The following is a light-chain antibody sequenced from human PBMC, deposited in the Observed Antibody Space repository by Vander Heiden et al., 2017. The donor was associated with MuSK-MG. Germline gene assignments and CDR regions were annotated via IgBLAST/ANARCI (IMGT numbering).Light chain of an antibody. Sequence: QSALTQPASVSGSPGQSITISCTGTSSDVGAYDYVSWYQQHPGKAPKLMIYDVSNRPSGVSDRFSGSKSGNTASLTISGLQAVDDADYYCSSYTTSSTVVFGARTKLTVL. CDR3: SSYTTSSTVV. J-gene: IGLJ2*01. CDR2: DVS. CDR1: SSDVGAYDY. V-gene: IGLV2-14*03.